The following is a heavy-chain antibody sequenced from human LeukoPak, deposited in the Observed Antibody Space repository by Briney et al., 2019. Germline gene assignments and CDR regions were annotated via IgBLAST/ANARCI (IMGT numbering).Heavy chain of an antibody. CDR3: ARASTQYDFWSGYYRRHNYYYYMDV. D-gene: IGHD3-3*01. J-gene: IGHJ6*03. CDR2: IYYSGST. Sequence: PSEPLSLTCTVSGGSISSYYWSWIRQPPGKGLEWMGYIYYSGSTNYNPSLKSRVTISVDTSKNQFSLKLSSVTAADTAVYYCARASTQYDFWSGYYRRHNYYYYMDVWGKGTTVTVSS. V-gene: IGHV4-59*01. CDR1: GGSISSYY.